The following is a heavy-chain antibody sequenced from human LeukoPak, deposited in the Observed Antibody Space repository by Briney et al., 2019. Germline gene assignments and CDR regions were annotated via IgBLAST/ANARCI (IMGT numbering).Heavy chain of an antibody. D-gene: IGHD2-2*01. V-gene: IGHV4-39*07. J-gene: IGHJ6*03. CDR3: ARGPGYCSSTSCYRIYYYYYYMDV. CDR2: IYYSGST. Sequence: SETLSLTCTVSGGSISSSSYYWGWIRQPPGKGLEWIGSIYYSGSTYYNPSLKSRVTISVDTSKNQFSLKLSSVTAADTAVYYCARGPGYCSSTSCYRIYYYYYYMDVWGKGTTVTVSS. CDR1: GGSISSSSYY.